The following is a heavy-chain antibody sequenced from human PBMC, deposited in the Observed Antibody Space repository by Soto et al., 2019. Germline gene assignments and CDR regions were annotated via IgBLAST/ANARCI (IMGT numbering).Heavy chain of an antibody. Sequence: QVQLVQSGAEVKTPGASVRVSCTASGYTFINYGITWVRQAPGQGLEWMGWISAYNGNTNYEDNLQDRITMTTDSSTSTVSMEVRNLRSDDTAVYYCARVGTGYTSSSPHVLDYWGQGSLVTVSS. J-gene: IGHJ4*02. CDR3: ARVGTGYTSSSPHVLDY. CDR2: ISAYNGNT. D-gene: IGHD6-6*01. CDR1: GYTFINYG. V-gene: IGHV1-18*01.